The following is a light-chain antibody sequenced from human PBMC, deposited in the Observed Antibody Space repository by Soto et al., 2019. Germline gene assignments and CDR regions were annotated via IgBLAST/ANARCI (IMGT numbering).Light chain of an antibody. V-gene: IGKV3-20*01. Sequence: EIVLTQSPGTLSFSPGERATLSCRASQSGSSSYLAWYQQKPGQAHRLLIYGASSRATGIPDRFSGSGSGTEFTLTISRLEPEDFAVYYCQQYGSSPRTFGQGARVEIK. CDR1: QSGSSSY. CDR2: GAS. CDR3: QQYGSSPRT. J-gene: IGKJ1*01.